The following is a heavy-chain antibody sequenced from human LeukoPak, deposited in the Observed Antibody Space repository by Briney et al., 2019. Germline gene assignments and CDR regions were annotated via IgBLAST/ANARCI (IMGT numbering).Heavy chain of an antibody. CDR1: GFTFDDYA. V-gene: IGHV3-9*01. Sequence: GGSLRLSCAASGFTFDDYAMHWVRQAPGKGLEWVSGISWNSGSIGYAYSVKGRFTISRDNAKNSLYLQMNSLRAEDTALYYCAKDMKSRGMITFGGVKDYWGQGTLVSVSS. D-gene: IGHD3-16*01. CDR2: ISWNSGSI. CDR3: AKDMKSRGMITFGGVKDY. J-gene: IGHJ4*02.